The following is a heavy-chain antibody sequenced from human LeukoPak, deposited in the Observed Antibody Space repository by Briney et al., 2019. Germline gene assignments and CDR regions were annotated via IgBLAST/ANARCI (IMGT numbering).Heavy chain of an antibody. D-gene: IGHD6-19*01. CDR3: ARRSVAGSLDY. J-gene: IGHJ4*02. V-gene: IGHV3-7*01. CDR2: TKEDGGEK. CDR1: GFTFSSYD. Sequence: GGSLRLPCAASGFTFSSYDMHWVRQAPGKGLEWVANTKEDGGEKYYVDSVKGRFTISRDNAENSLYLQMNSLRAEDTAVYYCARRSVAGSLDYWGQGTLVTVSS.